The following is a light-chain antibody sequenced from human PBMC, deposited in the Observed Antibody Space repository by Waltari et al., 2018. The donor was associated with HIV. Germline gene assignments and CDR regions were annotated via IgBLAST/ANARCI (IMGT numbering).Light chain of an antibody. Sequence: DIVMTQTPLSLSVPPGRPASISCMPTQSLLTSVGNTYLFWYLQKAGQPPQLLIYEVSNRFSGVPDRFSGSGSGTYFTLKISRVEAEDVGVYYCMQSTQLPITFGQGTRLEIK. V-gene: IGKV2D-29*01. CDR1: QSLLTSVGNTY. CDR3: MQSTQLPIT. CDR2: EVS. J-gene: IGKJ5*01.